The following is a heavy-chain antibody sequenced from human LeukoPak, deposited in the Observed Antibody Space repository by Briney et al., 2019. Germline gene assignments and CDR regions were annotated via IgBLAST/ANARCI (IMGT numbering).Heavy chain of an antibody. D-gene: IGHD5-24*01. V-gene: IGHV1-69*06. CDR3: ARARDGYRLVDNHDAFDI. CDR1: GGTFSSYA. CDR2: IIPIFGTA. J-gene: IGHJ3*02. Sequence: GASVKVSCKASGGTFSSYAISWVRQAPGQGLEWMGGIIPIFGTANYAQKFQGRVTITADKSTSTAYMELSSLRSEDTAVYYCARARDGYRLVDNHDAFDIWGQGTMVTVSS.